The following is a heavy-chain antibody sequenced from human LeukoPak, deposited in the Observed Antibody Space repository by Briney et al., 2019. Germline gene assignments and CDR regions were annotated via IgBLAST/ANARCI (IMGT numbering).Heavy chain of an antibody. V-gene: IGHV4-59*12. CDR2: IYYTGSS. D-gene: IGHD1-26*01. J-gene: IGHJ3*02. CDR1: GGSISSYY. Sequence: PSETLSLTCTVSGGSISSYYWSWIRQPPGKGLEWIGYIYYTGSSNDNPSLKSRVTMSVDTTKNQFSLKLSSVTAADTAVYYCATKRSGSYYDAFDIWGQGTMVTVSS. CDR3: ATKRSGSYYDAFDI.